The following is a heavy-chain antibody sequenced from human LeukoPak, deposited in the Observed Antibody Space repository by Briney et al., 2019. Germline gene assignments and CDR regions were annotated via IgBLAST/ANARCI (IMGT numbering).Heavy chain of an antibody. J-gene: IGHJ3*02. D-gene: IGHD2-21*01. CDR1: GFTFSSYG. Sequence: GGSLRLSCAASGFTFSSYGMHWVRQAPGKGLEWVAVISYDGSNKYYADSVKGRFTISRDNSKNTLYLQMNSLRAEDTAVYYCARDRPYYSYCFDIWGQGTMVTVSS. V-gene: IGHV3-30*03. CDR2: ISYDGSNK. CDR3: ARDRPYYSYCFDI.